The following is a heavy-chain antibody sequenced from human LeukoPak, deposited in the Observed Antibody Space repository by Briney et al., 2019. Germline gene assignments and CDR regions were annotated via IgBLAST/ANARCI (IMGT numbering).Heavy chain of an antibody. CDR1: GYTFTGYY. V-gene: IGHV1-2*02. CDR2: INPNSGGT. Sequence: ASVKVSCKASGYTFTGYYMHWVRQAPGQGLEWMGWINPNSGGTNYAQKFQGRVTMTRDTSISTAYMELGRLRSDDTAVYYCARWAGSAGYYYYYMDVWGKGTTVTVSS. CDR3: ARWAGSAGYYYYYMDV. J-gene: IGHJ6*03. D-gene: IGHD1-14*01.